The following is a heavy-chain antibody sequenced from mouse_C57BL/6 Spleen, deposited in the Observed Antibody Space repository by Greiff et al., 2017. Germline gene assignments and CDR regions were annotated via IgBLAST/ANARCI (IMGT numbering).Heavy chain of an antibody. V-gene: IGHV14-1*01. CDR2: IDPEDGDT. J-gene: IGHJ2*01. Sequence: EVQLQQSGAELVRPGASVKLSCTASGFNIKDYYMHWVKQRPEQGLEWIGRIDPEDGDTEYAPTFQGQATMTADTSSNTAYLQLSSLTSEDTAVYYCTEDYDRVGCDYWGQGTTLTVSS. D-gene: IGHD2-4*01. CDR3: TEDYDRVGCDY. CDR1: GFNIKDYY.